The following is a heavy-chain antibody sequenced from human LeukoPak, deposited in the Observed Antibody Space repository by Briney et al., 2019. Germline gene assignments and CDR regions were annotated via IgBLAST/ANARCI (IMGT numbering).Heavy chain of an antibody. V-gene: IGHV4-39*01. CDR3: ARRGYSSYVDEGFDP. CDR1: GGSISSSSYY. J-gene: IGHJ5*02. Sequence: SETLSLTCTVSGGSISSSSYYWGWIRQPPGKGLEWIGSIYYSGSTYYNPSLKSRVTISVDTSKNQFSLKLSSVTAADTAVYYCARRGYSSYVDEGFDPWGQGTLVTVSS. D-gene: IGHD5-12*01. CDR2: IYYSGST.